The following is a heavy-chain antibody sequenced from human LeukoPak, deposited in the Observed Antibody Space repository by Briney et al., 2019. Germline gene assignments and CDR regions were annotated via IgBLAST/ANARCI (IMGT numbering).Heavy chain of an antibody. J-gene: IGHJ3*02. CDR3: ARAVAGFAAFDI. CDR1: GFTFSSYS. CDR2: ISSSSSYI. V-gene: IGHV3-21*01. D-gene: IGHD6-19*01. Sequence: GGSLRLSCAASGFTFSSYSMNWVRQAPGKGLEWVSSISSSSSYIYYADSVKGRFTIPRDNAKNSLYLQMNSLRAEDTAVYYCARAVAGFAAFDIWGQGTMVTVSS.